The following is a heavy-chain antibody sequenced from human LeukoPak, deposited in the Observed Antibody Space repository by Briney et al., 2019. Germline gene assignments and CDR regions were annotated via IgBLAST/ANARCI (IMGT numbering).Heavy chain of an antibody. Sequence: KTSETLSLTCAVYGGSFSGYYWSWIRQPPGKGLEWIGEINHSGSTNYNPSLKSRVTISVDTSKNQFSLKLSSVTAADTAVYYCASDTGAGGYSYGYVYWGQGTLVTVSS. J-gene: IGHJ4*02. D-gene: IGHD5-18*01. CDR1: GGSFSGYY. V-gene: IGHV4-34*01. CDR2: INHSGST. CDR3: ASDTGAGGYSYGYVY.